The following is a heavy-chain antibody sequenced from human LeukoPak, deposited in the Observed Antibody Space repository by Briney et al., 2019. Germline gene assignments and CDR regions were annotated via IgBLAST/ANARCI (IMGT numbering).Heavy chain of an antibody. D-gene: IGHD2-15*01. V-gene: IGHV1-46*01. Sequence: ASVKVSCKASGYTFTSYYMHWVRQAPGQGLEWMGIINPSGGSTSYAQKFQGRVTMTRDTSTSTVYMELSSLRSEDTALHYCAKDIGVGSCNGCLFDYWGQGTLVTVSS. J-gene: IGHJ4*02. CDR1: GYTFTSYY. CDR3: AKDIGVGSCNGCLFDY. CDR2: INPSGGST.